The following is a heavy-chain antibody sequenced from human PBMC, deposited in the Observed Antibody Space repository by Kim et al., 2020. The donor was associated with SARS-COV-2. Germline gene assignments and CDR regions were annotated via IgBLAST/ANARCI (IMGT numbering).Heavy chain of an antibody. CDR1: GYTFTSYY. CDR3: ARVDCSSTSCSDEHRIYYYYYGMDV. Sequence: ASVKVSCKASGYTFTSYYMHWVRQAPGQGLEWMGIINPSGGSTSYAQKFQGRVTMTRDTSTSTVYMELSSLRSEDTAVYYCARVDCSSTSCSDEHRIYYYYYGMDVWGQGTTVTVSS. CDR2: INPSGGST. V-gene: IGHV1-46*01. J-gene: IGHJ6*02. D-gene: IGHD2-2*01.